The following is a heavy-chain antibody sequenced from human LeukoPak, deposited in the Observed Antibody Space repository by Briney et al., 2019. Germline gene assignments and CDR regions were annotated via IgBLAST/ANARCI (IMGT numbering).Heavy chain of an antibody. D-gene: IGHD4-11*01. CDR3: AKDAQRGFDYSNSLEK. V-gene: IGHV4-59*08. Sequence: SETLSLTCTVSGGSISSYYWSWIRQPPGKGLEWIGYIYYSGSTNYNPSLKSRVTISVDTSKNQFSLKLSSVTAADTAVYYCAKDAQRGFDYSNSLEKWGQGTLVIVSA. J-gene: IGHJ4*02. CDR2: IYYSGST. CDR1: GGSISSYY.